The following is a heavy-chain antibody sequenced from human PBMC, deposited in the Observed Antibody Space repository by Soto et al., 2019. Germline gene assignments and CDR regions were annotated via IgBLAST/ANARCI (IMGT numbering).Heavy chain of an antibody. J-gene: IGHJ5*02. CDR2: MNPNSGNT. CDR3: ARERTRGFDP. Sequence: QVQLVQSGAEVKKPGASVKVSCKASGYTFTSYDINWVRQATGQGLEWMGWMNPNSGNTAYAQKFLGRVTMTRNTSITTAYLELSSLRSEDTAVYYCARERTRGFDPWGQGTLVTVAS. V-gene: IGHV1-8*01. CDR1: GYTFTSYD.